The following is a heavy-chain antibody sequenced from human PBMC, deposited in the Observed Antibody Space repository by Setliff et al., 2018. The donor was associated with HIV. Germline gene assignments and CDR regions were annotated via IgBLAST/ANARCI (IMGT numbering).Heavy chain of an antibody. J-gene: IGHJ6*03. Sequence: GSLRLSCAASGFLFLDYAMSWVRQAPGKGLEWVSSITSSSNYIYYADSVKGRFTISRDNAKNSLYLQMNSLRAEDTAMYYCARDRRRYDIVTLHYMDVWGKGTTVTVSS. CDR1: GFLFLDYA. V-gene: IGHV3-21*01. D-gene: IGHD2-15*01. CDR3: ARDRRRYDIVTLHYMDV. CDR2: ITSSSNYI.